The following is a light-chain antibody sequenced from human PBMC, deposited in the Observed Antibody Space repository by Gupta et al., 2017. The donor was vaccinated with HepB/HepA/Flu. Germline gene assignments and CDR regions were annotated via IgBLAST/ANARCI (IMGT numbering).Light chain of an antibody. CDR2: DVT. J-gene: IGLJ2*01. Sequence: QSALTQPASVSGSPGQSITISCTGTSNDIGRYNYVSWYQHHPGKAPKLMIYDVTNRPSEVSNRFSGSKSGNTASLTISGLQAEDEADYYCTSYTTSSTLIFGGGTKLTVL. V-gene: IGLV2-14*03. CDR3: TSYTTSSTLI. CDR1: SNDIGRYNY.